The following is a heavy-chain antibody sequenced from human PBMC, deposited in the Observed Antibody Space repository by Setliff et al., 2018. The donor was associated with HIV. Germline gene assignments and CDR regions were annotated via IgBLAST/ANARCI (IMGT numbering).Heavy chain of an antibody. J-gene: IGHJ4*02. V-gene: IGHV4-4*07. CDR1: GGSISNFY. CDR3: ARVRLTMIMMVDYFEQ. Sequence: SETLSLTCSVSGGSISNFYWSWIRQPPGKGLEWVGHIYSTGDTNYNPSLKSRVTLSADTSKNQLTLSLTSVTAADTAVYYCARVRLTMIMMVDYFEQWGQGTLVTVSS. D-gene: IGHD3-22*01. CDR2: IYSTGDT.